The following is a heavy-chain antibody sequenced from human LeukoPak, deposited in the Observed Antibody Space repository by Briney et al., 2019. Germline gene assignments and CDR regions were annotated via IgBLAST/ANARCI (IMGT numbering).Heavy chain of an antibody. CDR2: ISGSGGST. CDR1: GFIFSSYA. CDR3: AKHPAYDSSGYYYFDY. J-gene: IGHJ4*02. V-gene: IGHV3-23*01. Sequence: PGGSLRLSCAASGFIFSSYAMSWVRQAPGKGLEWVSAISGSGGSTYYADSVKGRFTISRDNSKNTLYLQMNSLRAEDTAVYYCAKHPAYDSSGYYYFDYWGQGTLVTVSS. D-gene: IGHD3-22*01.